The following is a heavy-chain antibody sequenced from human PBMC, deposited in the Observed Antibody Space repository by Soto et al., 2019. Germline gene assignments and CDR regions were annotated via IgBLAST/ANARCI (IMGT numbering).Heavy chain of an antibody. CDR1: GFTFSTHG. J-gene: IGHJ3*02. CDR3: ARLYCSSSSCYSVGAFDI. V-gene: IGHV3-33*01. Sequence: PGGSLRLACAASGFTFSTHGMHWVRQAPGKGLEWVGLIWFDGSDKYYADSVKGRFTISTDHSKNTVHLQMNSLRAEDTAVYYCARLYCSSSSCYSVGAFDIRGQGTTVTVSS. D-gene: IGHD2-2*01. CDR2: IWFDGSDK.